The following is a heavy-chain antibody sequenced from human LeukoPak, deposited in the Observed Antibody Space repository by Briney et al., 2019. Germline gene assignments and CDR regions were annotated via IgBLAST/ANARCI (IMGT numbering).Heavy chain of an antibody. V-gene: IGHV4-4*07. CDR1: GDSISTYY. CDR2: IYTSGST. D-gene: IGHD2/OR15-2a*01. J-gene: IGHJ6*03. CDR3: ARILARQFTSFSDSSPYTYYYMDV. Sequence: SETLSLTCTVSGDSISTYYWSWIRQPPGKGLEWIGRIYTSGSTNYNPSLKSRVTISVDTSQNQFSLRLSSLTAADTAVYYCARILARQFTSFSDSSPYTYYYMDVWGKGTTVTVSS.